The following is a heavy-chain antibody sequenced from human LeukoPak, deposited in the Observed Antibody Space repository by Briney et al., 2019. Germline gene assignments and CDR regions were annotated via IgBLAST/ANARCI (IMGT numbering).Heavy chain of an antibody. D-gene: IGHD3-10*01. CDR2: ITSDGSST. V-gene: IGHV3-74*01. CDR1: GFTFSSYW. Sequence: QPGGSLRLSCAASGFTFSSYWMHGVRQAPGKGLVWVSRITSDGSSTSYADSVKGRFTISRDNAKNTLYLQMNSLRAEDTAVYYCARDGGDDAFDIWGQGTMVTVSS. J-gene: IGHJ3*02. CDR3: ARDGGDDAFDI.